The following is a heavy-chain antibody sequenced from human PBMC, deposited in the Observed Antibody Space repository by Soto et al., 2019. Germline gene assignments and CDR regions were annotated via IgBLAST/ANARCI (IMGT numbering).Heavy chain of an antibody. CDR1: GFTFSSYG. CDR3: AKEGGGYGSGSYYYYGMDV. Sequence: QVQLVESGGGVVQPGRSLRLSCAASGFTFSSYGMHWVRQAPGKGLEWVAVISYDGSNKYYADSVKGRFTISRDNSKNPLYLQMNSLRAEDMAVYYCAKEGGGYGSGSYYYYGMDVWGQGTTVTVSS. J-gene: IGHJ6*02. CDR2: ISYDGSNK. V-gene: IGHV3-30*18. D-gene: IGHD3-10*01.